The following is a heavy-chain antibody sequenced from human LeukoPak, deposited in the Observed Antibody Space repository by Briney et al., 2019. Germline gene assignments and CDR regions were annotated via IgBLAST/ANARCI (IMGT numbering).Heavy chain of an antibody. CDR2: INHSGST. V-gene: IGHV4-34*01. CDR1: GGSFSGYY. J-gene: IGHJ4*02. CDR3: ARGRKLGY. D-gene: IGHD3-16*01. Sequence: SETLSLTCAVHGGSFSGYYWSWIRQPPGKGLEWIGEINHSGSTNYNPSLKSRVTISVDTSKNQFSLKLSSVTAADTAVYYCARGRKLGYWGRGTLVTVSS.